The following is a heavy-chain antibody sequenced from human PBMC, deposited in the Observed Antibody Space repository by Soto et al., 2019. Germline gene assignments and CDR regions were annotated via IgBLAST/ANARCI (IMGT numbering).Heavy chain of an antibody. CDR3: ARDRGYDAHDYYYNAMDV. CDR2: IRGFSPYT. CDR1: GFTFRTYT. D-gene: IGHD2-15*01. J-gene: IGHJ6*02. V-gene: IGHV3-21*01. Sequence: PGGSLRLSCVASGFTFRTYTMNRVRQAPGKGLEWVSGIRGFSPYTFYAESVKGRFTISRDNAKNSPYLQMNSLGVEDTAVYYCARDRGYDAHDYYYNAMDVWGRGTTVTVSS.